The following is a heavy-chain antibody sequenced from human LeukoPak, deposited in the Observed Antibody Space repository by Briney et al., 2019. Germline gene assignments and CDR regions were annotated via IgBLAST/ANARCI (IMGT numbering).Heavy chain of an antibody. CDR2: ISPSGSDI. Sequence: PGGSLRLSCAASGFTFSDRYMSWIRQAPGKGLEWVSYISPSGSDIYYADSVRGRFTISRDNPKNSLYLQMNSLRADDTAVYYCAREVHSLDYWGQGTLVAVSS. CDR3: AREVHSLDY. CDR1: GFTFSDRY. J-gene: IGHJ4*02. V-gene: IGHV3-11*01. D-gene: IGHD1-1*01.